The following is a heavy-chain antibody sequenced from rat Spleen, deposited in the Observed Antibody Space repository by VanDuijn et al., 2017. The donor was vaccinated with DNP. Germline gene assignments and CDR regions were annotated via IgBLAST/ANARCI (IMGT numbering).Heavy chain of an antibody. J-gene: IGHJ2*01. CDR2: ISFDGSAT. V-gene: IGHV5-29*01. CDR3: AGRPPPTRGPFDY. CDR1: GFTFSNYD. Sequence: EVLLVESDGGLVQPGRSLKLSCAASGFTFSNYDMAWVRQAPTKGLEWVTTISFDGSATSYRDPVKGRFTISRDNAKSTLYLQMDSLRSDDTATYYCAGRPPPTRGPFDYWGQGIMVTVSS. D-gene: IGHD1-4*01.